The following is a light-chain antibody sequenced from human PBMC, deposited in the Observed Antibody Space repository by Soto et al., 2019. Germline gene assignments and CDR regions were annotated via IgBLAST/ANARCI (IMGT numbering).Light chain of an antibody. CDR2: YDS. CDR3: QVWDSSSDHYV. J-gene: IGLJ1*01. V-gene: IGLV3-21*04. Sequence: SYELTQRPSVSVAPGKTARITCGGNNIGSKSVHWYQQKPGQAPVLVIYYDSDRPSGIPERFSGSNSGNTATLTISRVEAGDEAAYYCQVWDSSSDHYVFGTGTKLTVL. CDR1: NIGSKS.